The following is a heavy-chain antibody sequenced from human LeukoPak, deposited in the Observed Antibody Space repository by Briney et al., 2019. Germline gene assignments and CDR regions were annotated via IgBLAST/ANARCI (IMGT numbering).Heavy chain of an antibody. Sequence: SQTLSLTCTVPGGSISSGDYYWSWIRQPPGKGLEWIGYIYYSGSTYYNPSLKSRVTISVDTSKNQFSLKLSSVTAADTAVYYCARTPGDTAMVPPNYFDYWGQGTLVTVSS. D-gene: IGHD5-18*01. CDR2: IYYSGST. CDR1: GGSISSGDYY. CDR3: ARTPGDTAMVPPNYFDY. V-gene: IGHV4-30-4*01. J-gene: IGHJ4*02.